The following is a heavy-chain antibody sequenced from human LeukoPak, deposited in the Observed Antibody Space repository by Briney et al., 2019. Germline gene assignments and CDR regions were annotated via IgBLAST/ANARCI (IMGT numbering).Heavy chain of an antibody. V-gene: IGHV4-59*01. CDR3: ARGGWRELPVDY. CDR1: GGSISSYY. CDR2: IYYSGSN. Sequence: SETLSLTCTVSGGSISSYYWSWIRQPAGKGLEWIGYIYYSGSNNYNPSLKSRVTISVDTSKNQFSLKLSSVTAADTAVYYCARGGWRELPVDYWGQGTLVTVSS. J-gene: IGHJ4*02. D-gene: IGHD2-15*01.